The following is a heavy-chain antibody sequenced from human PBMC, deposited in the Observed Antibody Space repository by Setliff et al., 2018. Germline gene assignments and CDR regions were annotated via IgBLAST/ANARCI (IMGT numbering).Heavy chain of an antibody. D-gene: IGHD1-26*01. V-gene: IGHV4-39*01. CDR3: ARHPSSGSYYGGSIFYFDD. Sequence: PSETLSLTCTVSGDSINTPTYHWGWVRQPPGKGLEWIGLIYYTGITYYNPSLKSRVTISEDMSENQFSLKLSFVTAADTAVYYCARHPSSGSYYGGSIFYFDDWGPGILVTVSS. J-gene: IGHJ4*02. CDR1: GDSINTPTYH. CDR2: IYYTGIT.